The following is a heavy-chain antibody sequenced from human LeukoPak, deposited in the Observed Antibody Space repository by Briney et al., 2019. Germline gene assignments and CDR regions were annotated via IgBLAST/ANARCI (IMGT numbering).Heavy chain of an antibody. D-gene: IGHD2-15*01. CDR2: FNPKSGGT. CDR3: ARALGIMPFDY. Sequence: ASVKVSCKASGFTFTDYYIHWVRQAPGQGLEWMGWFNPKSGGTNYAQKFQGRVTMTRDTSISTAYMDLTRLRSDDTAIYYCARALGIMPFDYWGQGTLVTVSS. V-gene: IGHV1-2*02. J-gene: IGHJ4*02. CDR1: GFTFTDYY.